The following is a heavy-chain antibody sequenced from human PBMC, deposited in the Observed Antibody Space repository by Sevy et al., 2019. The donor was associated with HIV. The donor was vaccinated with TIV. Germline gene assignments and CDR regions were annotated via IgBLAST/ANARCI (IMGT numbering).Heavy chain of an antibody. D-gene: IGHD2-15*01. J-gene: IGHJ6*02. CDR1: GFTFSSYG. Sequence: GGSLRLSCAASGFTFSSYGMHWVRLAPGKGLEWVAVIWYDGSNKYYADSVKGRFTISRDNSKNTLYLQMKSLRAEDTAVYYCARAPGCSGGSCYTAVDYYYGMDVWGQGTTVTVSS. CDR3: ARAPGCSGGSCYTAVDYYYGMDV. V-gene: IGHV3-33*01. CDR2: IWYDGSNK.